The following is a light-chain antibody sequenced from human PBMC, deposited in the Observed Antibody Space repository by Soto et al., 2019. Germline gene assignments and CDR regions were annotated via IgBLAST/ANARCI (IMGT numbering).Light chain of an antibody. CDR1: RLGDKY. CDR3: QAWDSSTLHVV. Sequence: SYELTQPPSVSVSPGQTASITCSGDRLGDKYACWYQQKSGQSPVLVIYEDTKRPSGIPERFSGSNSGNTATLTISGTQAMDEADYYCQAWDSSTLHVVFGGGTKLTVL. V-gene: IGLV3-1*01. J-gene: IGLJ2*01. CDR2: EDT.